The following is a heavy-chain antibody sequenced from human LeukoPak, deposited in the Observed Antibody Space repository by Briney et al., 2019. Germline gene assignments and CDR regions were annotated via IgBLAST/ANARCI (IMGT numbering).Heavy chain of an antibody. D-gene: IGHD2-2*01. CDR1: GVSISSYY. Sequence: PSETLSLTCTVSGVSISSYYWSWVRQPPGKGLEWIGYIYTSGSTNYNPSLKGRVTISVDTSKNQFSLKLSSVTAADTAVYYCARHKSSTSSTGSAFDIWGQGTMVTVSS. CDR3: ARHKSSTSSTGSAFDI. V-gene: IGHV4-4*09. CDR2: IYTSGST. J-gene: IGHJ3*02.